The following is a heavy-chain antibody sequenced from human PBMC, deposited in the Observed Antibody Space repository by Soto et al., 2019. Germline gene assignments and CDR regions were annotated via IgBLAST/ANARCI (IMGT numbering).Heavy chain of an antibody. D-gene: IGHD3-10*01. V-gene: IGHV4-59*01. CDR1: GGSISSYY. Sequence: PSETLSLTCTVSGGSISSYYWSWIRQPPGKGLEWIGYIYYSGSTNYNPSLKSRVTISVDTSKNQFSLKLSSVTAADTAVYYCARLRGNYYYMDVWGKGTTVTVSS. CDR3: ARLRGNYYYMDV. CDR2: IYYSGST. J-gene: IGHJ6*03.